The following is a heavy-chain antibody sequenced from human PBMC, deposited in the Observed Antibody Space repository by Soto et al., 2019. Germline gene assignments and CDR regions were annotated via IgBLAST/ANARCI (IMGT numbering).Heavy chain of an antibody. CDR2: ISSTSSYT. V-gene: IGHV3-11*06. J-gene: IGHJ6*02. Sequence: QVQFLESGGGPVKPGGSLRLSCAASEFNFSDYYMSWIRQAPGKGLEWVSCISSTSSYTHFGDSVKGRFSISRDNARNSLYLQMDSLRVEDTGVYYCAREGPDSSSWNFYGMDVGGQGTTVIVSS. CDR3: AREGPDSSSWNFYGMDV. CDR1: EFNFSDYY. D-gene: IGHD6-13*01.